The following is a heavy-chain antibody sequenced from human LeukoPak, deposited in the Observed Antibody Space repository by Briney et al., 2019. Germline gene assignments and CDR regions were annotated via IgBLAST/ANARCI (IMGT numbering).Heavy chain of an antibody. CDR1: GGTFSSYA. V-gene: IGHV1-69*01. D-gene: IGHD1-26*01. CDR3: ARARELLPLACDY. CDR2: IIPIFGTA. Sequence: GSLVKVSCKASGGTFSSYAISWVRQAPGQGLEWMGGIIPIFGTANYAQKFQGRVTITADESTSTAYMELSSLRSEDTAVYYCARARELLPLACDYWGQGTLVTVSS. J-gene: IGHJ4*02.